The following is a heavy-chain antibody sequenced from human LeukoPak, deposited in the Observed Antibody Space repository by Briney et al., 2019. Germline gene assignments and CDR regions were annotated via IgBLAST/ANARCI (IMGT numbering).Heavy chain of an antibody. J-gene: IGHJ6*02. D-gene: IGHD3-22*01. V-gene: IGHV4-34*01. CDR3: AGGRIAKIAVVHSFHYGMDV. Sequence: SETLSLTCDVFGGSFTDYFWTWIRQSPGKGLEWIGEINDYTGNTNYNPSLNSRVSISLEKSKNQFSLELRSVTAADTAVYYCAGGRIAKIAVVHSFHYGMDVWGQGTTVTVSS. CDR1: GGSFTDYF. CDR2: INDYTGNT.